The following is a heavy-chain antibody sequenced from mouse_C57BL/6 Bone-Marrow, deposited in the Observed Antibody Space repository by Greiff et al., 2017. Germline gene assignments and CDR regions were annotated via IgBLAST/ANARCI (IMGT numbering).Heavy chain of an antibody. Sequence: QVQLKQPGAELVKPGASVKMSCKASGYTFTSYWITWVKQRPGQGLEWIGDIYPGSGSTNYNEKFKSKATLTVDKSSSTAYMQLSSLTSEVSAVYYFARYNFAWFAYWGQGTMVLVSA. CDR1: GYTFTSYW. CDR3: ARYNFAWFAY. D-gene: IGHD1-3*01. CDR2: IYPGSGST. J-gene: IGHJ3*01. V-gene: IGHV1-55*01.